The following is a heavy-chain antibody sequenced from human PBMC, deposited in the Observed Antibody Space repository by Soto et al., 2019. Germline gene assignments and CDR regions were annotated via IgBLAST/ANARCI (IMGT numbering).Heavy chain of an antibody. V-gene: IGHV1-69*05. CDR1: GGTFSSYA. Sequence: QVQLVQSGAEVKKPGSSVKVSCKASGGTFSSYAISCVRQAPGQGLEWMGGIIPIFGTANYAQKFQGRVTITXXEXTXXAYRELSSLRSEDTAVYYCARGGVDRYGYFSQIDYWGQGTLVTVSS. CDR3: ARGGVDRYGYFSQIDY. J-gene: IGHJ4*02. CDR2: IIPIFGTA. D-gene: IGHD5-18*01.